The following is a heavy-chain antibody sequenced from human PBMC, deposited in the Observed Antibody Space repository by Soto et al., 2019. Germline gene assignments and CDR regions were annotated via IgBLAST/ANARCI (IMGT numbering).Heavy chain of an antibody. V-gene: IGHV4-31*03. CDR2: IDYRGST. J-gene: IGHJ4*02. CDR1: GGFISSGGYY. D-gene: IGHD3-10*01. CDR3: ASSYYYGPTLDY. Sequence: PSETLSLTCTVSGGFISSGGYYWSWIRQHPGKGLEWIGYIDYRGSTDYSPSLKSRVTISLDTSKNQFSLKLSSVTAADTAVYYCASSYYYGPTLDYWGQGTLVTVSS.